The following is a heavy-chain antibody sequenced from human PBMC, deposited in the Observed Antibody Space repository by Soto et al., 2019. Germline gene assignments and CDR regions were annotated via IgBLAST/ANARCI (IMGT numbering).Heavy chain of an antibody. V-gene: IGHV3-23*01. J-gene: IGHJ6*03. Sequence: GGSLRLSCAASGFTFSSYAMSWVRQAPGKGLEWVSAISGSGGSTYYADSVKGRFTISRDNSKNTLYLQMNSLRAEDTAVYYCAKGSMFDWLPPNYYYYMDVWGKGTTVTVSS. CDR2: ISGSGGST. CDR3: AKGSMFDWLPPNYYYYMDV. CDR1: GFTFSSYA. D-gene: IGHD3-9*01.